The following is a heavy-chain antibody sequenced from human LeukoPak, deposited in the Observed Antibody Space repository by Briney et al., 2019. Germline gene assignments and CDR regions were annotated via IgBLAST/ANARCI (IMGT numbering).Heavy chain of an antibody. CDR1: GGSISSSNW. V-gene: IGHV4-4*02. CDR3: ARDLGGYNYGYSFDY. Sequence: SETLSLTCAVSGGSISSSNWWSWVRQPPGKGLEWIREIYHSGSTNYNPSLKSRVTISVDKSKNQFSLKLSSVTAADTAVYYCARDLGGYNYGYSFDYWGQGTLVTVSS. CDR2: IYHSGST. D-gene: IGHD5-18*01. J-gene: IGHJ4*02.